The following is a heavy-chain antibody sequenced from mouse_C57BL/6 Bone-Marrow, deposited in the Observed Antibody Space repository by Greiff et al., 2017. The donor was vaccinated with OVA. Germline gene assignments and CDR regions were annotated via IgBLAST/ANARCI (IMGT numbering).Heavy chain of an antibody. CDR3: TRGPLYGPPSDY. CDR1: GYTFTDYE. Sequence: QVQLQQSGAELVRPGASVTLSCKASGYTFTDYEMHWVKQTPVHGLEWIGAIDPETGGTAYNQKFKGKAILTADKSSSTAYMELRSLTSEDSAVYYCTRGPLYGPPSDYWGQGTTLTVSS. CDR2: IDPETGGT. V-gene: IGHV1-15*01. J-gene: IGHJ2*01. D-gene: IGHD1-1*02.